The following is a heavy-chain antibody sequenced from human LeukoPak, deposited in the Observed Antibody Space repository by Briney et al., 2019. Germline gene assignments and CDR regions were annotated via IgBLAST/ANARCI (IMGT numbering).Heavy chain of an antibody. Sequence: YPSETLSLTCAVSGGSISSGGYSWSWIRQPPGKGLEWIWYIYYSGSTYYNPSLKSRVTISVDTSKNQFSLKLSSVTAADTAVYYCARQYSSWDNWFDPWGQGTLVTVSS. CDR3: ARQYSSWDNWFDP. V-gene: IGHV4-30-4*07. CDR1: GGSISSGGYS. D-gene: IGHD6-6*01. J-gene: IGHJ5*02. CDR2: IYYSGST.